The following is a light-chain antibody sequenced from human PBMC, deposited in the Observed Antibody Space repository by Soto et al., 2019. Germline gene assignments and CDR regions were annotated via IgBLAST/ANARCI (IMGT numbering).Light chain of an antibody. CDR2: DDS. J-gene: IGKJ1*01. CDR1: RSITRN. CDR3: RQYGDWPSGA. Sequence: EIVLTQSPATLSLSPGDRATLSCRASRSITRNLAWYQQKPGLAPRLLIFDDSTRATGIPARFRGSGSGTEFTLPISTLQSEDSALYYCRQYGDWPSGAFGQGTKVEI. V-gene: IGKV3-15*01.